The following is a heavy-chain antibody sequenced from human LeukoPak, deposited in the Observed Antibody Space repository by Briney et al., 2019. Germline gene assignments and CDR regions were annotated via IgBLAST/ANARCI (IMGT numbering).Heavy chain of an antibody. V-gene: IGHV4-34*01. CDR2: INHSGST. Sequence: ASQTLSLTCAVYGASFSGYYWSWIRQPPGKWLEWIGEINHSGSTNYNPSVKSRVGISVVTSKNQFTLKLRSVTAADTAVYYCARGRTAVVTYHYYYYYFAEWGKGTMVTVSS. J-gene: IGHJ6*03. D-gene: IGHD4-23*01. CDR1: GASFSGYY. CDR3: ARGRTAVVTYHYYYYYFAE.